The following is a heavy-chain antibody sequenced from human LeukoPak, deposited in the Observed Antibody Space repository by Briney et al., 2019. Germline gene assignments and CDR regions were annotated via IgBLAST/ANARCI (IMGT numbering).Heavy chain of an antibody. CDR1: GGSISSGGYY. Sequence: SETLSLTCTVSGGSISSGGYYWSWIRQHPGKGLEWIGYIYYSGGTYYNPSLKSRVTISVDTSKNQFSLKLSSVTAADTAVYYCARDTVGIAVAGILWETYYYYYMDVWGKGTTVTVSS. CDR2: IYYSGGT. CDR3: ARDTVGIAVAGILWETYYYYYMDV. D-gene: IGHD6-19*01. J-gene: IGHJ6*03. V-gene: IGHV4-31*03.